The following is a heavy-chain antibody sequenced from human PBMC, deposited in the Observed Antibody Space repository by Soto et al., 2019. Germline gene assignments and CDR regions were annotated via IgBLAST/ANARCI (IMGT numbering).Heavy chain of an antibody. CDR1: GYTFTGYY. J-gene: IGHJ6*02. CDR2: INPNSGGT. Sequence: GASVKVSCKASGYTFTGYYMHWVRQAPGQGLEWMGWINPNSGGTNYAQKFQGWVTMTRDTSISTAYMELSRLRSDDTAVFYCARDPRYSSLGYYYYGMDVWGQGTTVTVSS. D-gene: IGHD6-13*01. V-gene: IGHV1-2*04. CDR3: ARDPRYSSLGYYYYGMDV.